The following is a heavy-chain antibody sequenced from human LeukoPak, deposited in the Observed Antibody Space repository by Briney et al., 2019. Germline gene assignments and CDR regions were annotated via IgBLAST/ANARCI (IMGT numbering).Heavy chain of an antibody. V-gene: IGHV3-21*06. CDR3: ARDPYSGSYSPAVYYYYMDV. D-gene: IGHD1-26*01. CDR2: TTSSSSYI. J-gene: IGHJ6*03. CDR1: GFTFSSYN. Sequence: PGGSLRLSCAASGFTFSSYNMNWVRQAPGKGLEWVSSTTSSSSYIYYADSVKGRFTISRDNAKNSSYLQMDSLRAEDTAVYYCARDPYSGSYSPAVYYYYMDVWGKGTTVTVSS.